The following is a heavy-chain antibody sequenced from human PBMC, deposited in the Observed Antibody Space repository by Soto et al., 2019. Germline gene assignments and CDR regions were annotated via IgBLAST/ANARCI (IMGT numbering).Heavy chain of an antibody. D-gene: IGHD5-12*01. CDR3: AKGPWHLAHGHYFDY. CDR2: ISYDGSTI. J-gene: IGHJ4*02. V-gene: IGHV3-30*18. Sequence: QVEVVESGGGVVQPGRSLRLSCAASGFTFSNYAMHWVRQAPGKGLEWVAGISYDGSTIYYVDSVKGRLTVSRDNSKNTLYLHMSSLRADDTAVYSCAKGPWHLAHGHYFDYWGQGTLVTVSS. CDR1: GFTFSNYA.